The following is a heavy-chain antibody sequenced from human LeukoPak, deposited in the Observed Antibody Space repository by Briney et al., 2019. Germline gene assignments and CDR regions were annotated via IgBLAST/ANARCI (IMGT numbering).Heavy chain of an antibody. D-gene: IGHD4-17*01. CDR1: GGSISSYY. J-gene: IGHJ4*02. CDR2: IYYSGST. CDR3: AMNTVTRTGLFDY. Sequence: PSETLSLTCTVSGGSISSYYWSWIRQPPGKGLEWIGYIYYSGSTNYNPSLKSRVTISVDTSKNQSSLKLSSVTAADTAVYYCAMNTVTRTGLFDYWGQGTLVTVSS. V-gene: IGHV4-59*01.